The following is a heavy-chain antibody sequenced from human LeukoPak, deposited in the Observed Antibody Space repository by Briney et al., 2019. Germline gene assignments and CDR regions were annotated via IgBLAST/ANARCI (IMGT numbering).Heavy chain of an antibody. V-gene: IGHV3-48*01. J-gene: IGHJ4*02. CDR2: ISSSSTI. Sequence: GGSLRLSCAASGFTFSSYSMNWVRQAPGKGLEWVSYISSSSTIYYADSVKGRFTISRDNTKNSLYLQMNSLRTEDTAVYYCARLKAVAGMNLPLDYWGQGTLVTVSS. CDR3: ARLKAVAGMNLPLDY. D-gene: IGHD6-19*01. CDR1: GFTFSSYS.